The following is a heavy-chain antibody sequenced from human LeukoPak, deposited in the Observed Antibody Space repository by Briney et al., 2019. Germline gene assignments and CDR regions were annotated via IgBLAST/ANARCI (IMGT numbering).Heavy chain of an antibody. D-gene: IGHD2-15*01. V-gene: IGHV4-34*01. CDR3: ARMGYCSGGSCYPGGALEDY. CDR2: INHSGST. Sequence: SETLSLTCAVYGGSFSGFYWSWIRQPPGKGLEWIGEINHSGSTNYNPSLKSRVTISVDTSKNQFSLKLSSVTAADTAVYYCARMGYCSGGSCYPGGALEDYWGQGTLVTVSS. CDR1: GGSFSGFY. J-gene: IGHJ4*02.